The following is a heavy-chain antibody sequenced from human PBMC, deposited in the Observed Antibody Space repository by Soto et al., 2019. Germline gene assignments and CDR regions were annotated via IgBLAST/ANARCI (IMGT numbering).Heavy chain of an antibody. V-gene: IGHV4-38-2*02. D-gene: IGHD3-10*01. CDR2: IYHSGST. CDR3: ARDRSADMVRGVIDY. CDR1: GYSISSGYY. Sequence: QVQLQESGPGLVKPSETLSLTCVVSGYSISSGYYWGWIRQPPGKGLEWIGSIYHSGSTYYNPSLESRVTIAVDTSKNQFSLKLSSVTAADTAVYYCARDRSADMVRGVIDYWGQGTLVTVSS. J-gene: IGHJ4*02.